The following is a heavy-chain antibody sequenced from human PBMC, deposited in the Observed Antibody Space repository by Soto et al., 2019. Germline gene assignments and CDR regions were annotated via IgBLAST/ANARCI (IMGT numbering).Heavy chain of an antibody. D-gene: IGHD6-6*01. CDR2: IIPFLGTT. CDR1: GGTFSSYG. Sequence: SVKVSCKASGGTFSSYGISWVRQAPGQGLEWMGRIIPFLGTTNYAQNFQDRLTVTADTSTNTAFMELSSLRSDDTAVYYCAREGYTSSSIHSFLDSWGQGALVTVSS. CDR3: AREGYTSSSIHSFLDS. V-gene: IGHV1-69*10. J-gene: IGHJ4*02.